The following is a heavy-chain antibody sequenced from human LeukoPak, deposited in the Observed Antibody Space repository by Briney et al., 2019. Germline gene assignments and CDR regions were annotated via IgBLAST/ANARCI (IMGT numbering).Heavy chain of an antibody. Sequence: TGGSLRLSCAASGFTLSSYAMLWVRQAPGKGLVWVAVISYVGSNKYYAGSVKGRFIISSDNSKNTLYLQMNSLRAEDTAVYYCARDRGELHRGYFDYWGQGTLVTVSS. CDR3: ARDRGELHRGYFDY. J-gene: IGHJ4*02. CDR2: ISYVGSNK. D-gene: IGHD1-26*01. V-gene: IGHV3-30-3*01. CDR1: GFTLSSYA.